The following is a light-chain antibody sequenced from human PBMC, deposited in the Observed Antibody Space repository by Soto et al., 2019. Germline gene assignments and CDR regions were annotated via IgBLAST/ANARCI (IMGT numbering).Light chain of an antibody. Sequence: EMVLTQSPDTLSLSPGERAAVSCRASQRVTSNYLAWYQKKPDQAARLLLYGASIRANGIPDRHRGSGSGTDFSLTISRLGPEDLAAYYLYQYGSSPTVGWGTKVDTK. CDR2: GAS. J-gene: IGKJ4*01. CDR1: QRVTSNY. CDR3: YQYGSSPT. V-gene: IGKV3-20*01.